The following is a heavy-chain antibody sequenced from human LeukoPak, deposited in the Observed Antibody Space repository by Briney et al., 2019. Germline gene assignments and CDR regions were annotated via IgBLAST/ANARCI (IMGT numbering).Heavy chain of an antibody. D-gene: IGHD1-1*01. V-gene: IGHV3-30*18. CDR3: AKEKLERRKYYFDY. J-gene: IGHJ4*02. CDR1: GFTFNTYG. Sequence: GGSLRLSCATSGFTFNTYGMHWVRQAPGKGLEWVAVISGDGSNKYYADSVKGRFTISRDNSKNTLYLQMNSLRAEDTAVYYCAKEKLERRKYYFDYWGQGTLVTVSS. CDR2: ISGDGSNK.